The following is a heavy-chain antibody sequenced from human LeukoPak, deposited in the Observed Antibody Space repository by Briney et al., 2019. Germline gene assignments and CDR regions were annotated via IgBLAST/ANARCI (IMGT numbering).Heavy chain of an antibody. CDR1: GYTFTNYG. CDR2: ISAYNGNT. CDR3: ARVNHCSGGMCYSATFDY. J-gene: IGHJ4*02. Sequence: ASVKVSCKASGYTFTNYGISWVRQAPGQGLEWMGWISAYNGNTNYAQKLQGRVTMTTDTSTSTAYMELRSLRPDDTAVYYCARVNHCSGGMCYSATFDYWGQGTLVTVSS. D-gene: IGHD2-15*01. V-gene: IGHV1-18*01.